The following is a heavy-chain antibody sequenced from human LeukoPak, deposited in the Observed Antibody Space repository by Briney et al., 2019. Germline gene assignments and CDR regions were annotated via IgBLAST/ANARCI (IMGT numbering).Heavy chain of an antibody. CDR2: ICTSGST. Sequence: SETLSLTCTVSGGSISTYCWSWIRQPAGKGLEWIGHICTSGSTNYNPSLKSRVTMSVDTSNNEFSLKLNSVTAADTAVYYCAIGDFWSGLNPAFDIWGQGTMVTVSS. J-gene: IGHJ3*02. D-gene: IGHD3-3*01. CDR1: GGSISTYC. CDR3: AIGDFWSGLNPAFDI. V-gene: IGHV4-4*07.